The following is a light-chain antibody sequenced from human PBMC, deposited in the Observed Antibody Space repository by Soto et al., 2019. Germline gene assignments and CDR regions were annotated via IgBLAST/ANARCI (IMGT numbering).Light chain of an antibody. CDR3: QQYNDWPIT. CDR1: QSVGSL. Sequence: EIVITQSPATLSVSPGEGATLSCRASQSVGSLVAWYQQKPGQAPRLLIYRVSTRATDIAARFTGSGSGTEFTLTISSLQTEDFAIYYCQQYNDWPITFGPGTRLEIK. CDR2: RVS. J-gene: IGKJ5*01. V-gene: IGKV3-15*01.